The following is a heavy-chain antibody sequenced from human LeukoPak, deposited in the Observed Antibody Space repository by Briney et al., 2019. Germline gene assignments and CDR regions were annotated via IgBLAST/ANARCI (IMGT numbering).Heavy chain of an antibody. CDR2: IIPIFGSS. Sequence: SVKVSCKASGGTFNNYAINWVRQAPGQGLEWMGGIIPIFGSSNCAQKFQGRVTITADESTTTAYMELSSLRSEDTAVYYCARVTHTELSTWFDPWGQGTLVTVSS. J-gene: IGHJ5*02. CDR1: GGTFNNYA. CDR3: ARVTHTELSTWFDP. D-gene: IGHD5-18*01. V-gene: IGHV1-69*13.